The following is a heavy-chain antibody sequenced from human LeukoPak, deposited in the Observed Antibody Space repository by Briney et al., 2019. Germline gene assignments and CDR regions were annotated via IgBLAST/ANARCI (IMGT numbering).Heavy chain of an antibody. Sequence: PSETLSLTCTVSGGSSSSDYWSRIRQPPGKGLEWIGYIYYSGSTNYNPSLKSRVTMSVDTSKNQFSLKLSSVTAADTAVYYCARNGGIAAAWPYYYGMDVWGQGTTVTVSS. V-gene: IGHV4-59*01. D-gene: IGHD6-13*01. CDR1: GGSSSSDY. CDR2: IYYSGST. CDR3: ARNGGIAAAWPYYYGMDV. J-gene: IGHJ6*02.